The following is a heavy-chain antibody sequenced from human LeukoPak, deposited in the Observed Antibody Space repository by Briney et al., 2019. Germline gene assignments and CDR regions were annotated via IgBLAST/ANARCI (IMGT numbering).Heavy chain of an antibody. CDR1: KFIFSNYW. D-gene: IGHD6-13*01. CDR3: ARDPLGQPTYYFDY. J-gene: IGHJ4*02. CDR2: ISYDGSSK. Sequence: GGSLRLSCAAPKFIFSNYWMSWVRQAPGKGLEWVAVISYDGSSKYSADSVKGRFSISRDNSKTTLYLQMNSLRAEDTAVYYCARDPLGQPTYYFDYWGQGTLVTVSS. V-gene: IGHV3-30*03.